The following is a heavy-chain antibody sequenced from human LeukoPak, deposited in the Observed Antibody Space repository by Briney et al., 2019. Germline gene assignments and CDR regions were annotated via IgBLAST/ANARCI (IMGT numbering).Heavy chain of an antibody. D-gene: IGHD2-21*01. V-gene: IGHV4-39*01. CDR3: ARSNLFDY. CDR1: GGSISSGGYY. Sequence: SETLSLTCTVSGGSISSGGYYWSWIRQPPGKGLEWIGSIYYSGSTYYNPSLKSRVTISVDTSKNQFSLKLSSVTAADTAVYYCARSNLFDYWGQGTLVTVSS. J-gene: IGHJ4*02. CDR2: IYYSGST.